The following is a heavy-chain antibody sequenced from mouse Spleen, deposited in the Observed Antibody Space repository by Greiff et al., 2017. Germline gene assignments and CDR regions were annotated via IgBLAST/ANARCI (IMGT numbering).Heavy chain of an antibody. CDR2: IDPETGGT. J-gene: IGHJ4*01. CDR1: GYTFTDYE. V-gene: IGHV1-15*01. Sequence: VKLQESGAELVRPGASVTLSCKASGYTFTDYEMHWVKQTPVHGLEWIGAIDPETGGTAYNQKFKGKAILTADKSSSTAYMELRSLTSEDSAVYYCTRIFGDYVDYAMDYWGQGTSVTVSS. D-gene: IGHD2-13*01. CDR3: TRIFGDYVDYAMDY.